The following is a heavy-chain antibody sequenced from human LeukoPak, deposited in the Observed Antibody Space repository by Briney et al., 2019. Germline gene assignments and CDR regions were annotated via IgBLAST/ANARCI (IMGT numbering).Heavy chain of an antibody. Sequence: SETLSLTCTVSGGSISSYYWSWIRQPPGKGLEWIGYIYYSGSTNYNPSLKSRVTISVDTSKNQFSLKLSSVTAADTAVYYCARGFPPRRITMVRPLNWFDPWGQGTLVTVSS. CDR3: ARGFPPRRITMVRPLNWFDP. J-gene: IGHJ5*02. CDR2: IYYSGST. V-gene: IGHV4-59*12. D-gene: IGHD3-10*01. CDR1: GGSISSYY.